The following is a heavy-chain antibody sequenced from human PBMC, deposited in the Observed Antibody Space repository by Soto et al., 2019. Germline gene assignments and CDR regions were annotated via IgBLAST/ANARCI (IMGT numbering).Heavy chain of an antibody. CDR3: AGILGASANWFDP. V-gene: IGHV6-1*01. CDR2: TYYRSKWYN. CDR1: GDSVSNNSAA. D-gene: IGHD1-26*01. J-gene: IGHJ5*02. Sequence: PSQTLSLTCVISGDSVSNNSAAWNWIRQSPSRGLEWLGRTYYRSKWYNDYAVSVKSRVTINSDTSKNQVSLQLKSVTLEDTAVYYCAGILGASANWFDPWGQGTLVTVSS.